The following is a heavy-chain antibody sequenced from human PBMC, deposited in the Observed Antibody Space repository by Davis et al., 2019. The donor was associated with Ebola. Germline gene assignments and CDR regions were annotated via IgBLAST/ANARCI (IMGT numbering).Heavy chain of an antibody. CDR3: ARLAWWSSGWFYFDY. Sequence: MPGGSLRLSCTVSGGSISSYYWSWIRQPPGKGLEWIGYIYYSGSTNYNPSLKSRVTISVDTSKDQFSLKLSSVTAADTAVYYCARLAWWSSGWFYFDYWGQGTLVTVSS. J-gene: IGHJ4*02. V-gene: IGHV4-59*08. CDR1: GGSISSYY. CDR2: IYYSGST. D-gene: IGHD6-19*01.